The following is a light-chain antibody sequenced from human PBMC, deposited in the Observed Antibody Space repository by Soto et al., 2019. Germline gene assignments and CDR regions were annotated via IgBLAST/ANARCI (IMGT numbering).Light chain of an antibody. J-gene: IGKJ1*01. CDR3: QQTYSTPPT. CDR1: QSISTY. V-gene: IGKV1-39*01. CDR2: AAS. Sequence: DIQMTQSPSSLSAPVGDRVTITCRASQSISTYLNWYQQKAGLAPKLLIYAASSLQSGVPSRFSGSGSGTDFTLTISSLQPEDFATYYCQQTYSTPPTFGQGTKVDIK.